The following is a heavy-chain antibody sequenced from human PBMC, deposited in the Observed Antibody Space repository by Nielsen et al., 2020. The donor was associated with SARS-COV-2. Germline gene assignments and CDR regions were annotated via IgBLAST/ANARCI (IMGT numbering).Heavy chain of an antibody. D-gene: IGHD3-10*01. CDR1: GGSISSSSYY. J-gene: IGHJ4*02. CDR3: ARGGYYYGSGD. CDR2: IYYSGST. V-gene: IGHV4-61*05. Sequence: SETLSLTCTVSGGSISSSSYYWGWIRQPPGKGLEWIGYIYYSGSTNYNPSLKSRVTISVDTSKNQFSLKLSSVTAADTAVYYCARGGYYYGSGDWGQGTLVTVSS.